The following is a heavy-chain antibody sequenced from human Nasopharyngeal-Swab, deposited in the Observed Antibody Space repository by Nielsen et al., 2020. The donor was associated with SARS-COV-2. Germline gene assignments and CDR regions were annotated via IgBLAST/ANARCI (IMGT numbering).Heavy chain of an antibody. CDR2: ISSSSSYI. V-gene: IGHV3-21*04. CDR1: GFTFSSYS. J-gene: IGHJ4*02. D-gene: IGHD6-13*01. CDR3: ARVDIAAAGTWLFDY. Sequence: GESLKISCAASGFTFSSYSMNWVRQAPGKGLEWVSSISSSSSYIYYADSVKGRFTISRDNAKNSLYLQMNSLRAEDTAVYYCARVDIAAAGTWLFDYWGQGTLVTVSS.